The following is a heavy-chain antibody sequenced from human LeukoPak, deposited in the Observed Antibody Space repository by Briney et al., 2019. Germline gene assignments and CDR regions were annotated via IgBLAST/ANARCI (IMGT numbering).Heavy chain of an antibody. Sequence: ASVKVSCKASGYSITGYYMHWVRQAPGHGLEWMGWINPNSGGTNYAQKFQASVTMTRDTSISTAYMELSRLRSDDTAVYYCARGSDDFWSGYSPSYWGQGTLVTVSS. V-gene: IGHV1-2*02. CDR2: INPNSGGT. CDR1: GYSITGYY. J-gene: IGHJ4*02. CDR3: ARGSDDFWSGYSPSY. D-gene: IGHD3-3*01.